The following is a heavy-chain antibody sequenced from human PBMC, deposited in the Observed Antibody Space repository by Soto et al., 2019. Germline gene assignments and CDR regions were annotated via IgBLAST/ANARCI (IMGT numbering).Heavy chain of an antibody. D-gene: IGHD2-8*01. CDR1: GGSISSGNYY. CDR3: ATMGNPATGLYFFDY. J-gene: IGHJ4*02. V-gene: IGHV4-30-4*01. Sequence: QVQLQESGPGLVKPSQTLSLTCTVSGGSISSGNYYWSWIRQPPGKGLEWIGFISYSGSTYYRTSLKSRVTISVDTSKSQLSLNLSFVTAADTAVYYCATMGNPATGLYFFDYWGQGSLVTVSS. CDR2: ISYSGST.